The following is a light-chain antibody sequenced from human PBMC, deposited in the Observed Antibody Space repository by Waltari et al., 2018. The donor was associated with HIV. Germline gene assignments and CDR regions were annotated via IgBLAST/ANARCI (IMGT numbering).Light chain of an antibody. Sequence: AIQMTQSPPSLSASTGDRVTITCRASQGVSNFLAWHQQKPGEAPKLLISAASTLQREVPSRFSGSGSDTDFSLTISCLQSEDFATYYCQQYYSFPLTFGGGTRVEVK. CDR2: AAS. CDR1: QGVSNF. CDR3: QQYYSFPLT. J-gene: IGKJ4*01. V-gene: IGKV1-8*01.